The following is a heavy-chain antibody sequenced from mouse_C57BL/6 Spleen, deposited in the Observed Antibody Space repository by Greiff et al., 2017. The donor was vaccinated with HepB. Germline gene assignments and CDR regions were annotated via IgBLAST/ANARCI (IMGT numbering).Heavy chain of an antibody. D-gene: IGHD1-1*01. J-gene: IGHJ2*01. CDR1: GYSFTGYI. CDR3: SRGGVTTVVARGFDY. CDR2: INPYNGDT. V-gene: IGHV1-20*01. Sequence: EVKLLESGPELVKPGDSVKISCKASGYSFTGYIMNWVMQSHGKSLEWIGRINPYNGDTFYNQKFKGKATLTVDKSSSTAHMELRSLTSEDSAVYYCSRGGVTTVVARGFDYWGQGTTLTVSS.